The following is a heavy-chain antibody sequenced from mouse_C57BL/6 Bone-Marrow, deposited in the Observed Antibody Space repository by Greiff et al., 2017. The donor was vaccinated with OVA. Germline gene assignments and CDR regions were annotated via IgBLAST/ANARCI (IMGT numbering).Heavy chain of an antibody. J-gene: IGHJ4*01. Sequence: ESGPGLVKPSQSLSLTCSVTGYSITSGYYWNWIRQFPGNKLEWMGYISYDGSNNYNPSLKNRITITRDTSKNQLFLKLNSVTTEDTATYYCARDGTFYAMDYWGQGTSVTVSS. V-gene: IGHV3-6*01. CDR1: GYSITSGYY. CDR3: ARDGTFYAMDY. CDR2: ISYDGSN. D-gene: IGHD1-1*02.